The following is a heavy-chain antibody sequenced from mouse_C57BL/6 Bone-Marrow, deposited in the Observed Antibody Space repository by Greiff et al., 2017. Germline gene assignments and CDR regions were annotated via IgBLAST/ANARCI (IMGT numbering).Heavy chain of an antibody. D-gene: IGHD2-4*01. CDR3: AREGITTDAPWFAY. Sequence: EVKLVESGPGLVKPSQSLSLTCSVTGYSITSCYYWNWIRQFPGNKLEWMGYIRYDGSNNYNPSLKNRNSITRDTSKNQFSLKLNSVTTEDTATYYCAREGITTDAPWFAYWGQGTLVTVSA. CDR1: GYSITSCYY. CDR2: IRYDGSN. J-gene: IGHJ3*01. V-gene: IGHV3-6*01.